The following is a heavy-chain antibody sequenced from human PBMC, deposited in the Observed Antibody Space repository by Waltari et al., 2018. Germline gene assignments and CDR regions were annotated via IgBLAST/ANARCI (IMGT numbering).Heavy chain of an antibody. Sequence: EVQLVESGGVVVQPGGSLRLSCAASGFTFDDYAMHWVRQAPGKGLEWVSLISWDGGSTYYADSVKGRFTISRDNSKNSLYLQMNSLRAEDTALYYCAKGTSSSSGRLDYWGQGTLVTVSS. D-gene: IGHD6-6*01. CDR3: AKGTSSSSGRLDY. CDR2: ISWDGGST. V-gene: IGHV3-43D*03. J-gene: IGHJ4*02. CDR1: GFTFDDYA.